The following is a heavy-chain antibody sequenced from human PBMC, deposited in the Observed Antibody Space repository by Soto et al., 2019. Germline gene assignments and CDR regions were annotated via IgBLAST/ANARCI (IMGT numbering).Heavy chain of an antibody. Sequence: TLSLTCAVYGGSFSGYYWIWIRQPPGKGLEWIGEINHSGSTNYNPSLKSRVTISVDTSKNQFSLKLSSVTAADTAVYYCARGNAGSGSYHGDWFDPWGQGTLVTVSS. J-gene: IGHJ5*02. CDR2: INHSGST. D-gene: IGHD3-10*01. V-gene: IGHV4-34*01. CDR3: ARGNAGSGSYHGDWFDP. CDR1: GGSFSGYY.